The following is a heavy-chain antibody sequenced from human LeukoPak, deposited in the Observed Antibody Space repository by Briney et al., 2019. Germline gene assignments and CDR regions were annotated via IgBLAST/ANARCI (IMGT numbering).Heavy chain of an antibody. Sequence: PSETLSLTCTVSGGSISSYYWSWIRQPPGKGLEWIGYIYYSGSTNYNPSLKSRVTISVDTSKNQFSLKLSSVTAADTAVYYCARGGYSYGYWYFDLWGRGTLVTVSS. J-gene: IGHJ2*01. V-gene: IGHV4-59*01. CDR3: ARGGYSYGYWYFDL. D-gene: IGHD5-18*01. CDR2: IYYSGST. CDR1: GGSISSYY.